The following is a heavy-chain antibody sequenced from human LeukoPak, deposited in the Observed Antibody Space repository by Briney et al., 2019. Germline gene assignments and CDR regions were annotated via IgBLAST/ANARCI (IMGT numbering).Heavy chain of an antibody. CDR2: IYYSGST. D-gene: IGHD4-17*01. CDR3: ARASYGDYEDGAFDI. V-gene: IGHV4-30-4*01. CDR1: GGSISSGDYY. J-gene: IGHJ3*02. Sequence: PSETLSLTCTVSGGSISSGDYYWSWIRQPPGKGLEWIGYIYYSGSTYYNPSLKSRVTISVDTSKNQFSLKLSSVAAADTAVYYCARASYGDYEDGAFDIWGQGTMVTVSS.